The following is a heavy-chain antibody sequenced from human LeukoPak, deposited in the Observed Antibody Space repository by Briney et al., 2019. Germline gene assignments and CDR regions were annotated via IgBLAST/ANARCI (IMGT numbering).Heavy chain of an antibody. D-gene: IGHD1-26*01. CDR3: ARNVFIGSSDAFDI. CDR1: GGTFSSYA. V-gene: IGHV1-69*05. Sequence: SVKVSCKASGGTFSSYAINWVRQAPGQGLEWMGGIIPIFGTANYAQKFQGRVSITTDESTSTAYMELSSLRSEDTAVYYCARNVFIGSSDAFDIWGQGTMVTVSS. J-gene: IGHJ3*02. CDR2: IIPIFGTA.